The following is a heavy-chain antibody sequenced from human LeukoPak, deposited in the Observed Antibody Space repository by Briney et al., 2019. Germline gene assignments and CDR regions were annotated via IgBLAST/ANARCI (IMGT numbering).Heavy chain of an antibody. J-gene: IGHJ4*02. D-gene: IGHD3-22*01. Sequence: NXSETLSLTCAVSGGSISSGGYYWSWIRQHPGKGLEWIGYIYYSGSTYYNPSLKSRVTISVDTSKNQFSLKLSSVTAADTAVYYCARVGGSGYYHVFDYWGQGTLVTVSS. CDR1: GGSISSGGYY. V-gene: IGHV4-31*11. CDR2: IYYSGST. CDR3: ARVGGSGYYHVFDY.